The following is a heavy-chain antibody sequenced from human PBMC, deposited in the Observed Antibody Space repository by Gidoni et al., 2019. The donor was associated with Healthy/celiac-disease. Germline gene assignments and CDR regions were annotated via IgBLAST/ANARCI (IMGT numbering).Heavy chain of an antibody. V-gene: IGHV3-21*01. J-gene: IGHJ3*02. CDR2: ISSSSSYI. Sequence: EVQLVESGGGLVKPGGSLRLSCAASGFTFSSYSMNWVRQAPGKGLEWVSSISSSSSYIYYADSVKGRFTISRDNAKNSLYLQMNSMRAEDTAVYYCARDRTTVALPDAFDIWGQGTMVTVSS. D-gene: IGHD4-17*01. CDR3: ARDRTTVALPDAFDI. CDR1: GFTFSSYS.